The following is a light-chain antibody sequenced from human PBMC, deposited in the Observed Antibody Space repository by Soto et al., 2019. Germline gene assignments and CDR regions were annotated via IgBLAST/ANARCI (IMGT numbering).Light chain of an antibody. CDR3: QQYYSTPRT. CDR1: EGVLYGSNDNNY. Sequence: DSLMTLSPDSLASYLDERGPIKCKSSEGVLYGSNDNNYLAWYQQKPGQPPKLLIYWASTRESGVPDRFSGSGSGTDFTLTISSLQAEDVAVYYCQQYYSTPRTFGQGTKVDIK. CDR2: WAS. V-gene: IGKV4-1*01. J-gene: IGKJ1*01.